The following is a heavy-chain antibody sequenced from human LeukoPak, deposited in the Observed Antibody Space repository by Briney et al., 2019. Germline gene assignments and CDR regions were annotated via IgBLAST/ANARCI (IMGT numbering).Heavy chain of an antibody. CDR2: IYYSGST. CDR1: GGSISSGGYS. D-gene: IGHD4-11*01. CDR3: ARGPYSNYGVDY. Sequence: KPSQTLSHTCAVSGGSISSGGYSWSWLRQAPGKGLEWIGYIYYSGSTYYNPSLKSRVTISVDTSKNQFSLKLSSVTAADTAVYYCARGPYSNYGVDYWGQGTLVTVSS. J-gene: IGHJ4*02. V-gene: IGHV4-30-4*07.